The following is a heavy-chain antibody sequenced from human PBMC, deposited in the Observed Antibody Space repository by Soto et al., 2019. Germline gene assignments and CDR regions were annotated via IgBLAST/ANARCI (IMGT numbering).Heavy chain of an antibody. D-gene: IGHD1-26*01. Sequence: EVQLVESGGGSVQPGESLRLSCAASGFSFRDYDMHWVRQRKGKGLEWVSALGAARDPYYVGSVKGRLSVSRDNAQSSLFLQMNTLRIDDTAVYFCARAYLGRLPRRADYYYAMDVWGRGTTVTVSS. CDR2: LGAARDP. CDR1: GFSFRDYD. CDR3: ARAYLGRLPRRADYYYAMDV. V-gene: IGHV3-13*05. J-gene: IGHJ6*02.